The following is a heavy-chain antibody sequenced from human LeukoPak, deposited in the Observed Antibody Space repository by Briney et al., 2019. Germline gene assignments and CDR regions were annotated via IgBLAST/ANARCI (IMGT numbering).Heavy chain of an antibody. CDR3: ARQPAAMKYYYYYYYMDV. Sequence: SETLSLTCTVSGGSISSSSYYWGWIRQPPGKGLEWIGSIYYSGSTYYNPSLKSRVTISVDTSKNQFSLKLSSVTAADTAVYYCARQPAAMKYYYYYYYMDVWGKGTTVTISS. V-gene: IGHV4-39*01. CDR1: GGSISSSSYY. D-gene: IGHD2-2*01. J-gene: IGHJ6*03. CDR2: IYYSGST.